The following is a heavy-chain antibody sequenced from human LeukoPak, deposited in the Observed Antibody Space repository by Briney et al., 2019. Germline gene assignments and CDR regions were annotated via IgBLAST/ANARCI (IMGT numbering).Heavy chain of an antibody. D-gene: IGHD2/OR15-2a*01. Sequence: SGGSLRLSCAASGFTFSTYWMSWVRQAPGKGLEWVANIKQDGSEKYYVDSVKGRFTISRDNAKKTLYLQMNGLRDEDTAIYYCTRDLRNKGLDPWGQGTLVTVSS. V-gene: IGHV3-7*01. CDR3: TRDLRNKGLDP. J-gene: IGHJ5*02. CDR1: GFTFSTYW. CDR2: IKQDGSEK.